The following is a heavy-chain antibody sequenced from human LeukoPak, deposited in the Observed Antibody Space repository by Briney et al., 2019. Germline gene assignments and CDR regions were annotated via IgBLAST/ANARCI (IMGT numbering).Heavy chain of an antibody. J-gene: IGHJ4*02. CDR3: ARGRRGYSYGTDY. CDR2: VYHSGST. CDR1: GDSISTNHW. D-gene: IGHD5-18*01. V-gene: IGHV4-4*02. Sequence: SGTLSLICAVSGDSISTNHWWSWVRQPPGKGLEWIGEVYHSGSTNYNPSLKSRVTISVDKSKNLFSLKLTSVTAADTAMYYCARGRRGYSYGTDYWGQGTLVTVSS.